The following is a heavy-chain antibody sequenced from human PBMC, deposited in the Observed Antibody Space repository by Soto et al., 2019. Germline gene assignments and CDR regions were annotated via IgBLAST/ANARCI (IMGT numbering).Heavy chain of an antibody. Sequence: DVQLVESGGGLIQPGESLRLSCAAFGLTISGKKYVAWVRQAPGKGLEWVSALYDVDGSFYADSVTGRFTTSSDSTKTTVYLQMHDLSPDDTVVYYWATWHEREHAFDVWGQGTTVTISS. V-gene: IGHV3-53*01. CDR2: LYDVDGS. CDR1: GLTISGKKY. D-gene: IGHD1-1*01. CDR3: ATWHEREHAFDV. J-gene: IGHJ3*01.